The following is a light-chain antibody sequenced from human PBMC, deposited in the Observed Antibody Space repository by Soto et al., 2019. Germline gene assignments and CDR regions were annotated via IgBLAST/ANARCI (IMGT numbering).Light chain of an antibody. CDR2: WAS. J-gene: IGKJ2*01. V-gene: IGKV4-1*01. Sequence: DIVMTQSPDSLAVSLGERATINCKSSQSVLYSSNNKNYLSWYQQKPGQPPKLLIYWASTRESGVPARFSGGGTGTDFTVTISSLQAEDVAVYYCQQYYSTPYTFGQGIKLDIK. CDR1: QSVLYSSNNKNY. CDR3: QQYYSTPYT.